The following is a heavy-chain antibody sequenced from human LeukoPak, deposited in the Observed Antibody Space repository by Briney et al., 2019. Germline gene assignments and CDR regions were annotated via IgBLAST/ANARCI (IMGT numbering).Heavy chain of an antibody. CDR3: VVLVDPPASDAFDV. D-gene: IGHD5-24*01. V-gene: IGHV3-74*01. J-gene: IGHJ3*01. CDR1: GVTFGNSL. Sequence: PGGSLRLSCAASGVTFGNSLVHWVCQAPGKGLVWVSLINADGSTTTCADSVKGRFTISRENARNTVCLQINSLTIEDTAVCYCVVLVDPPASDAFDVWGQGTMITVSS. CDR2: INADGSTT.